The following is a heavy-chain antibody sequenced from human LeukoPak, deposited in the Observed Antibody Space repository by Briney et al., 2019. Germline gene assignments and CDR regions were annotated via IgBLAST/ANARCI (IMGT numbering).Heavy chain of an antibody. CDR3: AISSSSAPFYFDY. V-gene: IGHV4-34*01. J-gene: IGHJ4*02. CDR1: GGSFSGYY. CDR2: INHSGST. Sequence: SETLSLTCAVYGGSFSGYYWSWIRQPPGKGLEWIGEINHSGSTYYNPSLKSRVTISIDTSKNQFSLKLSSVTAADTAVFYCAISSSSAPFYFDYWGQGTLVTVSS. D-gene: IGHD6-6*01.